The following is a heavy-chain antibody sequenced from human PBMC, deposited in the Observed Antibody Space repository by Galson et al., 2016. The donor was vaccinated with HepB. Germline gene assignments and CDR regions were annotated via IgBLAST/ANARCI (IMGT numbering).Heavy chain of an antibody. CDR1: GFTFSRYE. V-gene: IGHV3-48*03. Sequence: SLRLSCAASGFTFSRYEMNWVRQAPGKRLEWVSYISSSGTTIYYADSVKGRFTISRDNVRNSLYLQMSSLRVDDTAVYYCARSLHGGGWNDPFDYWGQGTLVTVSS. J-gene: IGHJ4*02. CDR2: ISSSGTTI. D-gene: IGHD1-1*01. CDR3: ARSLHGGGWNDPFDY.